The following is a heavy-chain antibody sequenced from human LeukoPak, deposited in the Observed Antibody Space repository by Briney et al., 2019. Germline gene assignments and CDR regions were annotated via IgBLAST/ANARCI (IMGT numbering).Heavy chain of an antibody. Sequence: SETLSLTCTVSGGSISSYYRSWIRQPPGKGLEWIGYIYYSGSTNYNPSLKSRVTISVDTSKNQFSLKLSSVTAADTAVYYCARITGTTYYFDYWGQGTLVTVPS. J-gene: IGHJ4*02. CDR3: ARITGTTYYFDY. CDR2: IYYSGST. V-gene: IGHV4-59*01. D-gene: IGHD1-20*01. CDR1: GGSISSYY.